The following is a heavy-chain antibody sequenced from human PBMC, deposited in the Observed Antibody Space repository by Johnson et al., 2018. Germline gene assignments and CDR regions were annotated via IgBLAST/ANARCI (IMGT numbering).Heavy chain of an antibody. D-gene: IGHD3-16*01. Sequence: QVQLVESGGGVVQPGESLRLSCAASGFSFSTYGIHWVRQAPGKGLEWVAVIWYDGFHKYYADSVRGRFTISRDNSKNTLFLQMNSLRIEDTAVYYCYTWIWGHSSAVHIWGQGTMVTVSS. V-gene: IGHV3-33*01. J-gene: IGHJ3*02. CDR1: GFSFSTYG. CDR3: YTWIWGHSSAVHI. CDR2: IWYDGFHK.